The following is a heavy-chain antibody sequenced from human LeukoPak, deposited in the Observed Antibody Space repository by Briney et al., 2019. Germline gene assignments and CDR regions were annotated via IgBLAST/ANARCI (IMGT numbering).Heavy chain of an antibody. CDR3: AKDVLTGVLPN. CDR2: ISGSGGST. D-gene: IGHD3-10*01. CDR1: GFTFSSYA. V-gene: IGHV3-23*01. Sequence: GGSLRLSCAASGFTFSSYAMSWVRQAPGKGLERVSAISGSGGSTYYADSVKGRVTISRDNSKNTLYLEMNSLSAEDTAVSYCAKDVLTGVLPNWGQGNLVPVSS. J-gene: IGHJ4*02.